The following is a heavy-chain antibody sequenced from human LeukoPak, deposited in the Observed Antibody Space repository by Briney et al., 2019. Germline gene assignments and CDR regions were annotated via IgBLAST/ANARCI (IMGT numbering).Heavy chain of an antibody. D-gene: IGHD4-11*01. V-gene: IGHV3-43*02. CDR3: ARDYSNYDYFDY. CDR2: ISGDGGST. Sequence: GGSLRLSCAASGFTFDDYAMHWVRKAPGKGLEWVSLISGDGGSTYYADSVKGRLTISRDNAKNTLYLQMNSLRAEDTAVYYCARDYSNYDYFDYWGQGTLVTVSS. CDR1: GFTFDDYA. J-gene: IGHJ4*02.